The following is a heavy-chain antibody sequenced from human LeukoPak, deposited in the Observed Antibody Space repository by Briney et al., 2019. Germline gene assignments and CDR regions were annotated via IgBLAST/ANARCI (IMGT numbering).Heavy chain of an antibody. V-gene: IGHV4-59*01. CDR1: GRSFSGYY. D-gene: IGHD5-12*01. J-gene: IGHJ4*02. CDR2: IYHSGST. CDR3: ARDGYSGNDGL. Sequence: SETLSLTCAVYGRSFSGYYWSWIRQPPGKGLEWIGYIYHSGSTKYNPSLKSRVTISVDTSKNQFSLKLSSVTAADTAVYYCARDGYSGNDGLWGQGTLVTVSS.